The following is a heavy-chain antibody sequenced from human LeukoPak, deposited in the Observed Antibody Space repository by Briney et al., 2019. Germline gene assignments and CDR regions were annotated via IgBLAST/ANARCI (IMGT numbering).Heavy chain of an antibody. Sequence: ASVTVSCTASGYTFTGYYMHWVRQAPGQGLEWMGWINPNSGGTNYAQKFQGRVTMTRDTSISTAYMELSRLRSDDTAVYYCARNGVADNWFDPWGQGTLVTVSS. CDR3: ARNGVADNWFDP. V-gene: IGHV1-2*02. CDR1: GYTFTGYY. J-gene: IGHJ5*02. D-gene: IGHD3-3*01. CDR2: INPNSGGT.